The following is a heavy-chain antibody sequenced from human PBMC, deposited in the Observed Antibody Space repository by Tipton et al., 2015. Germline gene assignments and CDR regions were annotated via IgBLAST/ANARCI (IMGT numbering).Heavy chain of an antibody. Sequence: QLVQSGGGVVQPGRSLRLSCAASGFTFNTYAMNWVRQGPGKGLEWVSAISGSGGSSYYADSVKGRFNISRDNSKNTLHLQMNSLRAEDTAVYYCAKASGYYRWYFDYWGQGTLVTVSS. J-gene: IGHJ4*02. CDR3: AKASGYYRWYFDY. CDR2: ISGSGGSS. CDR1: GFTFNTYA. V-gene: IGHV3-23*04. D-gene: IGHD3-22*01.